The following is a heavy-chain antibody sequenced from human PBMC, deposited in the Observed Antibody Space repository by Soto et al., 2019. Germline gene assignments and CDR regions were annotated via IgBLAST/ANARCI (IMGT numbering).Heavy chain of an antibody. J-gene: IGHJ6*02. V-gene: IGHV4-4*02. CDR3: ARYSAGGSGYYYGMDV. CDR1: GGSISSSNW. D-gene: IGHD6-13*01. Sequence: QVQLQESGPGLVKPSGTLSLTCAVSGGSISSSNWWSWVRQPPGKGLEWIGEIYHSGSTNYNPSLKRRLTRSGDTSKNQLSRKLSSVTAADTAVYYCARYSAGGSGYYYGMDVWGQGTTVTVSS. CDR2: IYHSGST.